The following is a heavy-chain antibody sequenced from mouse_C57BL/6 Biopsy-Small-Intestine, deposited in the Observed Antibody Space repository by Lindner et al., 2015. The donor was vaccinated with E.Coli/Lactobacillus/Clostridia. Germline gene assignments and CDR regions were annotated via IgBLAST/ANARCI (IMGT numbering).Heavy chain of an antibody. CDR3: ARDGEVGVVSSGAVDYHFFGLDV. CDR1: GFTFINSG. V-gene: IGHV14-3*01. J-gene: IGHJ1*01. Sequence: SVKVSCKAPGFTFINSGVHWVRQAPGQRPEWVGWIGPGNNNVKYSKKFQGRVIITWDAPASTIYMQLSGLTSEDTGMFYCARDGEVGVVSSGAVDYHFFGLDVWGQGTAVTVSS. CDR2: IGPGNNNV. D-gene: IGHD1-3*01.